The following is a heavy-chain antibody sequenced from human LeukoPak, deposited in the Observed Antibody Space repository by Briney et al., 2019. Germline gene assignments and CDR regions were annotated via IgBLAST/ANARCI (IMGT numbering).Heavy chain of an antibody. CDR3: AKGTTYYDILTGYGYPYYFDY. CDR2: ISGSGGSE. D-gene: IGHD3-9*01. CDR1: GVTFSSHA. V-gene: IGHV3-23*01. Sequence: PGVSLRLSCAASGVTFSSHAMSWVRQAPGKGLEWVSAISGSGGSEYYADSVKGRFTISRDNSKNTLYVQMNSLRAEDTATYYCAKGTTYYDILTGYGYPYYFDYWGQGTLVTVSS. J-gene: IGHJ4*02.